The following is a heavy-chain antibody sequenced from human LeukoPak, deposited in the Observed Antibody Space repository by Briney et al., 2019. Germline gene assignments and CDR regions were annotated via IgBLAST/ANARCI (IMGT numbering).Heavy chain of an antibody. CDR1: GFTPSNSW. CDR2: INHDGNAI. D-gene: IGHD5-18*01. V-gene: IGHV3-7*04. Sequence: PGGSLRLSCAPSGFTPSNSWMSWLRETPGEGLEWVANINHDGNAIYYMDSVRSRFTISRDDTQNSLCLRMKIPRDENTAVYYSVRGSSPGTGIVLLDYWGQGTLVTVSS. CDR3: VRGSSPGTGIVLLDY. J-gene: IGHJ4*02.